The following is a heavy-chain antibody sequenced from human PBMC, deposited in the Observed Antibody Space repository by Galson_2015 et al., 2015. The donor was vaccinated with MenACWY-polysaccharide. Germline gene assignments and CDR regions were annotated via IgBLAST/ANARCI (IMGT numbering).Heavy chain of an antibody. CDR1: GFSLSTSKVG. Sequence: PALVKPTQTLTLTCTFSGFSLSTSKVGVSWVRQPPGKALEWLAVVFWDDDKRYNPSLKSRVTITKDTSKNQVVLKMTNMEPEDTATYYCAHRLSGTEWYVYFFDYWGQGTLVTVSS. CDR2: VFWDDDK. D-gene: IGHD3-3*01. V-gene: IGHV2-5*02. J-gene: IGHJ4*02. CDR3: AHRLSGTEWYVYFFDY.